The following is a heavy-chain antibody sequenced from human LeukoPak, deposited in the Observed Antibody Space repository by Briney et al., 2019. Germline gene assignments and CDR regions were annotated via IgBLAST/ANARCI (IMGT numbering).Heavy chain of an antibody. CDR2: INHSGST. D-gene: IGHD5-18*01. Sequence: SETLSLTCAVYGGSSSGYYWSWIRQPPGKGLEWIGEINHSGSTNYNPSLKSRVTISVDTSKNQFSLKLSSVTAADTAVYYCARGPGYSYARYYFDYWGQGTLVTVSS. CDR3: ARGPGYSYARYYFDY. V-gene: IGHV4-34*01. J-gene: IGHJ4*02. CDR1: GGSSSGYY.